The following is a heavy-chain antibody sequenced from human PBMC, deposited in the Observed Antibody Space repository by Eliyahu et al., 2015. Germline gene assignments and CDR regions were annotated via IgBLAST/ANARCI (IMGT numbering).Heavy chain of an antibody. Sequence: QVQLVESGGGVVQPGRSLRLSCAASGFTFSRYGIHWVRQAPGKGLEWVAVIWYDGSNKYYADSVKGRFTISRDNSKNTLYLQMNSLRAEDTAVYYCARDLGRYFDYWGQGTLVTVSS. CDR1: GFTFSRYG. J-gene: IGHJ4*02. D-gene: IGHD3-16*01. CDR2: IWYDGSNK. CDR3: ARDLGRYFDY. V-gene: IGHV3-33*01.